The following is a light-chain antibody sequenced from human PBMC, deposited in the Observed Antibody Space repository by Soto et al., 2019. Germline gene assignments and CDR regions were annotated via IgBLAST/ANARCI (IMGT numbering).Light chain of an antibody. CDR1: QGISNY. CDR2: AAS. V-gene: IGKV1-27*01. CDR3: QQYYSFPWT. Sequence: DIQMSQAPSSLSASLGYRVPITCRASQGISNYLAWYQQKPGKVPKLLIYAASTLQSGVPFRFSGSGSGTDFTLTISCLQSEDFATYYCQQYYSFPWTFGQGTKVDIK. J-gene: IGKJ1*01.